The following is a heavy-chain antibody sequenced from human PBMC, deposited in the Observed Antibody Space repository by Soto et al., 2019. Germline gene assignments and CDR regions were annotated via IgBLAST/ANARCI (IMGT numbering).Heavy chain of an antibody. CDR1: GYTFTGYY. D-gene: IGHD3-22*01. V-gene: IGHV1-2*02. CDR2: INPNSGGT. J-gene: IGHJ4*02. Sequence: ASVKVSCKASGYTFTGYYMHWVRQAPGQGLEWMGWINPNSGGTNYAQKFQGRVTMTRDTSVSTAYMELSRLRSDDTAVYYCARVYYDSSGYYSSIDYWGQGTLVTVSS. CDR3: ARVYYDSSGYYSSIDY.